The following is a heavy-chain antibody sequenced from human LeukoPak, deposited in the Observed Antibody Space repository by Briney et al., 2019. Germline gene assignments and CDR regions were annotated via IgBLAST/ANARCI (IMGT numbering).Heavy chain of an antibody. Sequence: PSETLSLTCTVSGGSISSYYWSWIRQPPGKGLEWIGYIYYSGSTYYNPSLKSRVTISVDTSKNQFSLKLSSVTAADTAVYYCARIKSYGSGSPYYFDYWGQGTLVTVSS. D-gene: IGHD3-10*01. CDR3: ARIKSYGSGSPYYFDY. CDR2: IYYSGST. V-gene: IGHV4-59*06. J-gene: IGHJ4*02. CDR1: GGSISSYY.